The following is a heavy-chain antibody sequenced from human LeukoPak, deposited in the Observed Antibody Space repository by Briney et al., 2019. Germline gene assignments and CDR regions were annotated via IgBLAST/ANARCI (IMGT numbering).Heavy chain of an antibody. J-gene: IGHJ4*02. V-gene: IGHV1-69*05. Sequence: SSVKVSCKASGGTFSSYAISWVRQAPGQGLEWMGGIIPIFGTANYAQKFQGRVTITTDESTSTAYMELSSLRSEDTAVYYCARDLYYYDSSGLAVLRYWGQGTLVTVSS. CDR1: GGTFSSYA. CDR3: ARDLYYYDSSGLAVLRY. D-gene: IGHD3-22*01. CDR2: IIPIFGTA.